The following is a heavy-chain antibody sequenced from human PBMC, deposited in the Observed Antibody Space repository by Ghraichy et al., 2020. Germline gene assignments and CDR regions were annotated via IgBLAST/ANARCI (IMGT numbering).Heavy chain of an antibody. D-gene: IGHD7-27*01. CDR3: ARGANWGFDY. Sequence: GGSLRLSCAASGFIFSNYGIHWVRQAPGKGLEWVAVISYDGSNKYYVDSVKGRFAISRDNSKNTLYLQMNSLRAEDTAVYYCARGANWGFDYWGQGTLVTVSS. CDR1: GFIFSNYG. CDR2: ISYDGSNK. V-gene: IGHV3-30*03. J-gene: IGHJ4*02.